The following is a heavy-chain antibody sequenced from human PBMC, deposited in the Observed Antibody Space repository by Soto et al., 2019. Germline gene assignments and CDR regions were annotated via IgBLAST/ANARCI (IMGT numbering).Heavy chain of an antibody. CDR3: ARDRGIAAAGTRYFQH. CDR1: GYTFTSYA. V-gene: IGHV1-3*01. J-gene: IGHJ1*01. CDR2: INAGNGNT. Sequence: ASVKVSCKASGYTFTSYAMHWVRQAPGQRLEWMGWINAGNGNTKYSQKFQGRVTITRDTSASTAYMELSSLRSEDTAVYYCARDRGIAAAGTRYFQHWGQGNLVTVSS. D-gene: IGHD6-13*01.